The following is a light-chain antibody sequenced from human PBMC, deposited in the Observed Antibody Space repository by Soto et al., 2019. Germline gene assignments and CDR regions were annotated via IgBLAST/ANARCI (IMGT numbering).Light chain of an antibody. J-gene: IGLJ1*01. Sequence: QSVLTQPPSASGTPGQRVTISCSGSSSNIGSNYVYWYQQLPGTAPKLLIYRNNQRPSGVPHRFSGSKSGTSASLAISGLRSEDEADYYCAAWDDSLSGLVFGTGTKLTVL. CDR1: SSNIGSNY. V-gene: IGLV1-47*01. CDR3: AAWDDSLSGLV. CDR2: RNN.